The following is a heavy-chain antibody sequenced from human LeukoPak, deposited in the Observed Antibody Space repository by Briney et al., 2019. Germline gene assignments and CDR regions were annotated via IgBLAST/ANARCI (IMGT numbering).Heavy chain of an antibody. CDR1: GYAFTGYY. CDR3: ARTGITFGGVIVIQGGSDY. V-gene: IGHV1-2*06. Sequence: GASVKVSCKASGYAFTGYYMHWVRQAPGQGLEWMGRINPNSGGTNYAQKFQGRVTMTRDTCISTAYMELSRLRSDDTAVYYCARTGITFGGVIVIQGGSDYWGQGTLVTVSS. D-gene: IGHD3-16*02. J-gene: IGHJ4*02. CDR2: INPNSGGT.